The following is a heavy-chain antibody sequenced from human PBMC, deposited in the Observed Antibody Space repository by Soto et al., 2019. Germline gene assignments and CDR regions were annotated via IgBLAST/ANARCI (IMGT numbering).Heavy chain of an antibody. CDR2: IGKAGDT. Sequence: EVQLVESGGGLVQPGGSLRLSCAASGFTFSSYDFHWVRQTTGKGLEWVSGIGKAGDTYYAGSVKGRFTISRENAKNALYLPMHRLRAGDTAVYYCTRGAAGFDFWGQGTLVTVSS. J-gene: IGHJ4*02. CDR1: GFTFSSYD. V-gene: IGHV3-13*01. D-gene: IGHD6-13*01. CDR3: TRGAAGFDF.